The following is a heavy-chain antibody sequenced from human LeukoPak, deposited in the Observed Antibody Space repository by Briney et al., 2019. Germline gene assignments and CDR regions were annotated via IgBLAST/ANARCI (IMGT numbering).Heavy chain of an antibody. D-gene: IGHD3-10*01. Sequence: ASVKVSCKASGYTFTSYGISWVRQAPGQGLEWMGRISAYNGNTNYAQKLQGRVTMTTDTSTSTAYMELRSLRSDDTAVYYCARDTLWFGEECIDYWGQGTLVTVSS. V-gene: IGHV1-18*01. CDR3: ARDTLWFGEECIDY. J-gene: IGHJ4*02. CDR2: ISAYNGNT. CDR1: GYTFTSYG.